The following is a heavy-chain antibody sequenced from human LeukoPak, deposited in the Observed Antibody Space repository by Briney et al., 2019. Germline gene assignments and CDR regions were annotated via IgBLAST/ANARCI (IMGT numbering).Heavy chain of an antibody. Sequence: SETLSLTCTVSGGSISSYYWSWIRQPPGKGLEWIGSIYYSGSTYYNPSLKSRVTISVDTSKNQFSLKLSSVTAADTAVYYCARDIVVVPAALGGTNWFDPWGQGTLVTVSS. CDR1: GGSISSYY. V-gene: IGHV4-39*07. CDR2: IYYSGST. CDR3: ARDIVVVPAALGGTNWFDP. D-gene: IGHD2-2*01. J-gene: IGHJ5*02.